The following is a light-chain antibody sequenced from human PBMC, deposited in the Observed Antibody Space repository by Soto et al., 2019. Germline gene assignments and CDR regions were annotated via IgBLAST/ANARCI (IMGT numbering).Light chain of an antibody. Sequence: DLQMTQSPSSVSASVGDRVSITCRASQGISNWLAWYQQKPGRAPKLLIYAASSLQSGVSSRFSGSGSGTDFTLTISSLQHEDFATYYCQQGNSLPFTFGPGTKVDIK. V-gene: IGKV1D-12*01. CDR3: QQGNSLPFT. CDR2: AAS. J-gene: IGKJ3*01. CDR1: QGISNW.